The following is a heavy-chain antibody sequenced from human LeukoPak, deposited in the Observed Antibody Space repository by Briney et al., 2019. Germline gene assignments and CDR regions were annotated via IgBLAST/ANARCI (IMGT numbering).Heavy chain of an antibody. Sequence: PGGSLRLSCAASGFTFSSYAMSWVRQAPGKGPEWVSTINGGGVNTHYADSVGGRFTISRDNSKNTLFLQMNSLRAEDTAVYYCAKKNYHRFDYWGQGTLVIVSS. CDR3: AKKNYHRFDY. J-gene: IGHJ4*02. CDR1: GFTFSSYA. CDR2: INGGGVNT. V-gene: IGHV3-23*01. D-gene: IGHD5-24*01.